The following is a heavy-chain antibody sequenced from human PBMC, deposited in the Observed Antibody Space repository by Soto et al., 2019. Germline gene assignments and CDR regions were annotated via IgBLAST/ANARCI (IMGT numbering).Heavy chain of an antibody. V-gene: IGHV5-51*01. J-gene: IGHJ5*02. Sequence: GESLKISCKGSGYSFTSYWIGWVRQMPGKGLEWMGIIYPGDSDTRYSPSFQGQVTISADKSISTAYLKLSSVTAADTAVYYCARDFRIGLDYGDYMSVGFDPWGQGALVTVSS. CDR3: ARDFRIGLDYGDYMSVGFDP. CDR2: IYPGDSDT. D-gene: IGHD4-17*01. CDR1: GYSFTSYW.